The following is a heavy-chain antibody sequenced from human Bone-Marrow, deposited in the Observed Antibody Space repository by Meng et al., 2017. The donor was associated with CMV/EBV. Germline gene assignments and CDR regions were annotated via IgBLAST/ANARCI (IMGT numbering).Heavy chain of an antibody. D-gene: IGHD6-13*01. CDR3: ARDEGIAAAGVFDP. J-gene: IGHJ5*02. CDR1: GYTFTGYY. Sequence: ASGYTFTGYYMHWARQAPGQGLEWMGWINPNSGGTNYAQKFQGRVTMTRDTSISTAYMELSRLRSDDTAVYYCARDEGIAAAGVFDPWGQGTLVTVSS. CDR2: INPNSGGT. V-gene: IGHV1-2*02.